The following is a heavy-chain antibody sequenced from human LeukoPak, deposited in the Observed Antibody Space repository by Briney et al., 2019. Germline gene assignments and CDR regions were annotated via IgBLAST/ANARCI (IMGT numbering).Heavy chain of an antibody. D-gene: IGHD6-13*01. CDR1: GYTFTGYY. J-gene: IGHJ4*02. CDR3: ARQRAGYSSSWYYFDY. Sequence: ASVKVSCKASGYTFTGYYMHWVRQAPGQGLEWMGWINPNSGGTNYAQKFQGWVTMTRDTSISTVYMELSRLRSDDTAVYYCARQRAGYSSSWYYFDYWGQGTLVTVSS. V-gene: IGHV1-2*04. CDR2: INPNSGGT.